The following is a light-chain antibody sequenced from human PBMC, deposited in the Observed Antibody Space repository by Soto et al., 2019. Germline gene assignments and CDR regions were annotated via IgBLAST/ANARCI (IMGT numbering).Light chain of an antibody. J-gene: IGKJ1*01. Sequence: DIQMTQSPSTLSASVGDRVTITCRASQSISNWLAWYQQKPGKAPKLLIYDASSLESGVPSRFSGSESGTEFTLTISSLQPDDFAIYYCQQYNSYSWTFGQGTKVDI. V-gene: IGKV1-5*01. CDR3: QQYNSYSWT. CDR1: QSISNW. CDR2: DAS.